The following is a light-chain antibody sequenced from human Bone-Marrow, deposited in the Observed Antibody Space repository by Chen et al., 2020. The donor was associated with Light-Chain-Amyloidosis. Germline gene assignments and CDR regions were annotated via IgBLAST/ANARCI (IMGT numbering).Light chain of an antibody. CDR3: QSYQGSSQGV. CDR1: SGSIATNY. V-gene: IGLV6-57*01. CDR2: EDD. Sequence: NFMLTQPHSVSESPGKTVIISCTRRSGSIATNYVQWYQQRPGSSPTTVIYEDDQRPSGVPDRFSGSIDRSSTSASLTISGLKPEDEADYYCQSYQGSSQGVFGGGTKLTVL. J-gene: IGLJ3*02.